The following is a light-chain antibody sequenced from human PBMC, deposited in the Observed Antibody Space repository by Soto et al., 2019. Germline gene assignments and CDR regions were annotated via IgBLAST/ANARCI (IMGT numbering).Light chain of an antibody. Sequence: IVRTKSPATLSVSPGERATLSCRASQSVSSNLAWYQQKPGQAPRLLIYGASTRATGIPARFSGSGSGTEFTLTISSLQSEDFVVYYCQQYYNWPPITFGQGTRLAI. CDR2: GAS. CDR3: QQYYNWPPIT. CDR1: QSVSSN. J-gene: IGKJ5*01. V-gene: IGKV3-15*01.